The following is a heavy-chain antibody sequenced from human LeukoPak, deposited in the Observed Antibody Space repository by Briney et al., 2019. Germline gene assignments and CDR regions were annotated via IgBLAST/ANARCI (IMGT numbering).Heavy chain of an antibody. CDR3: ARGNYGDYTGQNWFDP. CDR1: GGTFSSYA. Sequence: SVTVSCKASGGTFSSYAISWVRQAPGQGLEWMGRIIPIFGIANYAQKFQGRVTITADKSTSTAYMELSSLRSEDTAVYYCARGNYGDYTGQNWFDPWGQGTLVTVSS. D-gene: IGHD4-17*01. CDR2: IIPIFGIA. J-gene: IGHJ5*02. V-gene: IGHV1-69*04.